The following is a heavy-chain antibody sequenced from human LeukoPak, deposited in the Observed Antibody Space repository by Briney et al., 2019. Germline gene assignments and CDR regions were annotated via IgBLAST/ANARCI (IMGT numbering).Heavy chain of an antibody. CDR2: IHPRDSET. J-gene: IGHJ4*02. CDR1: GYSFTNYW. V-gene: IGHV5-51*01. D-gene: IGHD3-22*01. CDR3: ARLDSGGYYYVHY. Sequence: GESLKISCQTSGYSFTNYWIGWVRPMPGKGLEWMGIIHPRDSETRYTPSFQGQVTFSVDRSTSTAYLQRNSLKASDTAIFYCARLDSGGYYYVHYWGQGTLVTVSS.